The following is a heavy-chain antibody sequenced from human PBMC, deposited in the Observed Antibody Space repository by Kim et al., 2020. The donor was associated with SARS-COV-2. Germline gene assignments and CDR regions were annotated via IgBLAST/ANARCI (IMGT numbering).Heavy chain of an antibody. CDR1: GYTFTGYY. Sequence: ASVKVSCKASGYTFTGYYMHWVRQAPGQGLEWMGWINPNSGGTNYAQKFQGWVTMTRDTSISTAYMELSRLRSDDTAVYYCAREGADSGYVNWFDPWGQGTLVTVSS. D-gene: IGHD5-12*01. CDR3: AREGADSGYVNWFDP. J-gene: IGHJ5*02. V-gene: IGHV1-2*04. CDR2: INPNSGGT.